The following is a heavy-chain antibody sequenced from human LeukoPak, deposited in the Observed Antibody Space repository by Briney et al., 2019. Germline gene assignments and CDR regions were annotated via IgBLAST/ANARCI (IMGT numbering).Heavy chain of an antibody. CDR3: ARNGGSGTYYDGSFGY. D-gene: IGHD1-26*01. J-gene: IGHJ4*02. V-gene: IGHV4-4*07. CDR2: IYSSGST. CDR1: GGSISSYY. Sequence: SETLSLTCTVSGGSISSYYWSWIRQSAGKGLEYIGRIYSSGSTNYNPSLKSRIGMSVDTSKNQFSLKLSSVTAADTAVYYCARNGGSGTYYDGSFGYWGQGTLVTVSS.